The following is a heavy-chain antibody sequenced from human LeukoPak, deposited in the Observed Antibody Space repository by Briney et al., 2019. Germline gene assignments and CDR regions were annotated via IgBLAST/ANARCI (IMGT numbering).Heavy chain of an antibody. CDR1: GFTLSSYA. CDR3: ARSLSGYDLEFDY. J-gene: IGHJ4*02. D-gene: IGHD5-12*01. Sequence: PGGSLRLSCAASGFTLSSYAMHWVRQAPGKGLEWVAVISYDGSNKYYAGSVKGRFTISRDNSKNTLYLQMNSLRAEDTAVYYCARSLSGYDLEFDYWGQGTLVTVSS. CDR2: ISYDGSNK. V-gene: IGHV3-30-3*01.